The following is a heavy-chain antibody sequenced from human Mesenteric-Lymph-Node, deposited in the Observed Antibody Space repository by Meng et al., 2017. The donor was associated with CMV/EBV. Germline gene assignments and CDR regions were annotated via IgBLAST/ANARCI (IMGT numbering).Heavy chain of an antibody. Sequence: GGSLRLSCAASGFMFSDSYMSWIRQAPGKGLEWVSYMSSGGSTIYYADSVKGRFTISRDNAKNSLYLQMNSLRAEDTAVYYCARKEMATLEAPDYWGQGTLVTVSS. CDR1: GFMFSDSY. CDR2: MSSGGSTI. V-gene: IGHV3-11*01. J-gene: IGHJ4*02. CDR3: ARKEMATLEAPDY. D-gene: IGHD5-24*01.